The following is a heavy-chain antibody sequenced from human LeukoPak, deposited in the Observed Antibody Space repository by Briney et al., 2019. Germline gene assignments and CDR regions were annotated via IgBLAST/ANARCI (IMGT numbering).Heavy chain of an antibody. CDR3: ARGRRRDWFDP. Sequence: SETLSLTCTVSGGSISSGSYYWGWIRQPPGKGLEWIGTIYYSGSTYYNPSLKSRVTISVDTSKNQFSLKLSSVTAADTAVYYCARGRRRDWFDPWGQGTLVTVSS. V-gene: IGHV4-39*07. J-gene: IGHJ5*02. CDR2: IYYSGST. CDR1: GGSISSGSYY.